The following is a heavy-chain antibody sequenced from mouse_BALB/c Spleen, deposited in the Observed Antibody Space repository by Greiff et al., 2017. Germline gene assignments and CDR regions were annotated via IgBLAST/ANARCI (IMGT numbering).Heavy chain of an antibody. CDR2: INSNGGST. CDR3: ARDYDYWFAY. D-gene: IGHD2-4*01. CDR1: GFTFSSYG. J-gene: IGHJ3*01. V-gene: IGHV5-6-3*01. Sequence: EVQVVESGGGLVQPGGSLKLSCAASGFTFSSYGMSWVRQTPDKRLELVATINSNGGSTYYPDSVKGRFTISRDNAKNTLYLQMSSLKSEDTAMYYCARDYDYWFAYWGQGTLVTVSA.